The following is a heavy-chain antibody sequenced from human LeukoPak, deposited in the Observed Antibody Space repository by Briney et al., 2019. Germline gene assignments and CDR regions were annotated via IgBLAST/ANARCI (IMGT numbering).Heavy chain of an antibody. Sequence: GGSLRLSCAASGFSFANYAMSWVRQAPGKGLEWVSSIRGSGGSTNYADSVKGRFTISRDNSKNTLSLQMNSLRAEDTALYYCAKGGPYSGSSQSWFAPWGQGTLVTVSS. CDR2: IRGSGGST. D-gene: IGHD6-13*01. J-gene: IGHJ5*02. CDR1: GFSFANYA. V-gene: IGHV3-23*01. CDR3: AKGGPYSGSSQSWFAP.